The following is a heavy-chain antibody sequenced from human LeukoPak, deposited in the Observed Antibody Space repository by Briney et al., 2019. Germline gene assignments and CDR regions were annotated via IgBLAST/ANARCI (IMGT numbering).Heavy chain of an antibody. CDR1: GFTFGDYA. CDR3: SRVCGGDCYNAFDI. CDR2: IRSKAFGGTT. D-gene: IGHD2-21*01. V-gene: IGHV3-49*04. J-gene: IGHJ3*02. Sequence: GGSLRLSCTGSGFTFGDYAMNWVRQAPGKGLEWVGFIRSKAFGGTTQYAAAAVKGRFTISRDDSKSIAYLQLNSPKTEDTAVYYCSRVCGGDCYNAFDIWGQGTMVTVSS.